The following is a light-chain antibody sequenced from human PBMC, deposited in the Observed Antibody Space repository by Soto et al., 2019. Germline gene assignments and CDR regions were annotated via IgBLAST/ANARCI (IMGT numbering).Light chain of an antibody. CDR1: ESIDNW. V-gene: IGKV1-5*01. J-gene: IGKJ1*01. CDR2: AAS. CDR3: QQYHTDWT. Sequence: EIQMTQSPSTLSASVGDTVTITGRASESIDNWLAWYQQKPGKAPKLLIFAASTLVRGVPSRFSGRGSGTEFTLTISSLKADDYATFYCQQYHTDWTFGQGTKVDIK.